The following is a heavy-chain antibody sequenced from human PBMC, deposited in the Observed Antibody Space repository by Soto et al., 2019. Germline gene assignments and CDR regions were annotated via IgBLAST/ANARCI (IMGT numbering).Heavy chain of an antibody. D-gene: IGHD3-10*01. CDR2: ISGSGGST. CDR3: AKTLLLLWFGEFPKDNWFDP. CDR1: GFTFSSYA. Sequence: PGGSLRLSCAASGFTFSSYAMSWVRQAPGKGLEWVSAISGSGGSTYYADSVKGRFTISRDNSKNTLYLQMNSLRAEDTAVYYCAKTLLLLWFGEFPKDNWFDPWGQGTLVTVSS. J-gene: IGHJ5*02. V-gene: IGHV3-23*01.